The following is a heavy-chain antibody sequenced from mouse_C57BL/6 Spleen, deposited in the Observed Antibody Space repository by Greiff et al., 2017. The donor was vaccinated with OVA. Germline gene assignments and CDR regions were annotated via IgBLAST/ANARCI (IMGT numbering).Heavy chain of an antibody. CDR2: INPNNGGT. J-gene: IGHJ1*03. CDR1: GYTFTDYY. V-gene: IGHV1-26*01. Sequence: EVQLQQSGPELVKPGASVKISCKASGYTFTDYYMNWVKQSHGKSLEWIGDINPNNGGTSYNQKFKGKATLTVDKSSSTAYMELRSLTSEDSAVYYCARGEIYYGGYFDVWGTGTTVTVSS. CDR3: ARGEIYYGGYFDV. D-gene: IGHD1-1*01.